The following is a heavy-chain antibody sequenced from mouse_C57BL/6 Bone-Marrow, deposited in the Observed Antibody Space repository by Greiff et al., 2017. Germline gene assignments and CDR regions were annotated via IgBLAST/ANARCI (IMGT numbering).Heavy chain of an antibody. Sequence: EVKLVESGGGLVQPGGSMKLSCAASGFTFSDAWMDWVRQSPEKGLEWVAEIRNKANNHATYYAESVKGRFTISRDDSKSSVYLQMNSVRAEDTGIYYCTRSTTMVTHYAMDYWGQGTSVTVSS. CDR3: TRSTTMVTHYAMDY. CDR1: GFTFSDAW. J-gene: IGHJ4*01. V-gene: IGHV6-6*01. CDR2: IRNKANNHAT. D-gene: IGHD2-2*01.